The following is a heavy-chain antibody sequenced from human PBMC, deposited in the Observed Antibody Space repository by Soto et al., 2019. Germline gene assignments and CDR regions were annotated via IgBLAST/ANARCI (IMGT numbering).Heavy chain of an antibody. CDR1: GYTFTSYG. CDR3: AKQPLKVPLRFDY. V-gene: IGHV1-18*01. D-gene: IGHD5-18*01. CDR2: ISAYNGKT. Sequence: VASVKVSCKASGYTFTSYGISWVRQAPGQRLEWKGWISAYNGKTNYAQMLQGSVTLTTDISTSTAYMDLRSLRSDDTAVYYCAKQPLKVPLRFDYWGQGTLVTVSS. J-gene: IGHJ4*02.